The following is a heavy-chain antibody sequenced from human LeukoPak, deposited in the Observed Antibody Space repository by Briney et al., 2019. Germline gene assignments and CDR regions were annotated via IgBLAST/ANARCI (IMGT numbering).Heavy chain of an antibody. D-gene: IGHD3-22*01. J-gene: IGHJ1*01. Sequence: VAAVRVSFKASGYTFTNYGISWVRQAPGQGLEWMGWISAYNGNTNYAQKLQGRVTMTTDTSTSTAYIELRRLRSDDTAVYYCARDYYDSSGYVEYFQHWGQGTLVT. CDR3: ARDYYDSSGYVEYFQH. CDR1: GYTFTNYG. CDR2: ISAYNGNT. V-gene: IGHV1-18*01.